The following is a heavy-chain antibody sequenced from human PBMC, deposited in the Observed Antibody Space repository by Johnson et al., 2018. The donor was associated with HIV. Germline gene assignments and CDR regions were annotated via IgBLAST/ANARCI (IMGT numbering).Heavy chain of an antibody. Sequence: QVQLVESGGGVVRPGGSLRLSCAASGFTFDDYGMNWVRQAPGKGLEWVATISYDGSNKYYADSVKGRFTISRDNSKNTLYLQMNSLGAEDTAVYYCAREVPGKAFDIWGQGTMVTVSS. D-gene: IGHD2-2*01. V-gene: IGHV3-30*03. CDR2: ISYDGSNK. CDR1: GFTFDDYG. J-gene: IGHJ3*02. CDR3: AREVPGKAFDI.